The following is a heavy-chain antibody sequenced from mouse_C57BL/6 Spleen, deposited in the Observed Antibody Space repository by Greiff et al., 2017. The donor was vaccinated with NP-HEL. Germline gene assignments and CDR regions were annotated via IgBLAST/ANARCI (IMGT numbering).Heavy chain of an antibody. V-gene: IGHV6-3*01. CDR1: GFTFSNYW. Sequence: EVKVEESGGGLVQPGGSMKLSCVASGFTFSNYWMNWVRQSPEKGLEWVAQIRLKSDNYATHYAESVKGRFTISRDDSKSSVYLQMNNLRAEDTGIYYCTKDYVYAMDYWGQGTSVTVSS. CDR2: IRLKSDNYAT. D-gene: IGHD2-4*01. CDR3: TKDYVYAMDY. J-gene: IGHJ4*01.